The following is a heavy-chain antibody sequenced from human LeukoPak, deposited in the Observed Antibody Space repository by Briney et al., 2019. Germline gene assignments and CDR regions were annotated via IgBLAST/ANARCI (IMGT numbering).Heavy chain of an antibody. J-gene: IGHJ4*02. Sequence: GGSLRLSCAASGFTFSNAWMSWVRQAPGKGLEWVGRIKRKSDGGTTDYAAPVKGRFTISRDDSKNTLFLQMYSLKTEDTAVYYFTTENYGDYVLPQWGQGTLVTVSS. CDR1: GFTFSNAW. CDR2: IKRKSDGGTT. D-gene: IGHD4-17*01. CDR3: TTENYGDYVLPQ. V-gene: IGHV3-15*01.